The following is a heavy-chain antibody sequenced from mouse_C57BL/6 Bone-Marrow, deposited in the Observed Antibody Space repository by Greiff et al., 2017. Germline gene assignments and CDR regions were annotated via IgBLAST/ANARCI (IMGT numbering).Heavy chain of an antibody. D-gene: IGHD2-3*01. J-gene: IGHJ4*01. CDR2: ISYDGSN. Sequence: EVKLIESGPGLVKPSQSLTLTCSVTGYSITSGYYWNWIRQSPGNKLEWVDYISYDGSNNYNPSLKNRITITRDTSKNQFFLKLNSVTTVNTATYYCARSGDGYYSAMDDWGQGTSVTVSS. CDR3: ARSGDGYYSAMDD. CDR1: GYSITSGYY. V-gene: IGHV3-6*01.